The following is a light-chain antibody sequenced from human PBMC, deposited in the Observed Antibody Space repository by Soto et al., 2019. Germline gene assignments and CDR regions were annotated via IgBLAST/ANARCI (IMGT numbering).Light chain of an antibody. V-gene: IGKV3-20*01. CDR2: GAS. CDR3: QQYGGSPRIT. Sequence: EAVLTQSAATLSLSPWERATLSCRASQSVSNNYLAWYQQKPGQAPRLLIYGASNRATGIPDRFSGSGSGTGFTLIINRLEPEDVAIYYCQQYGGSPRITFGQGTRLEIK. CDR1: QSVSNNY. J-gene: IGKJ5*01.